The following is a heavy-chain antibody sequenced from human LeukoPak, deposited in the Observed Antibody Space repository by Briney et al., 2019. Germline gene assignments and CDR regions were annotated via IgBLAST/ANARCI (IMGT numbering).Heavy chain of an antibody. D-gene: IGHD2-15*01. V-gene: IGHV3-48*03. CDR1: GFTFSSYE. CDR2: IIGSGDTI. J-gene: IGHJ4*02. Sequence: GGSLRLSCSASGFTFSSYEMNWVRQAPGKGLEWISYIIGSGDTIYYADSVKGRFTISRDNAKNSLYLQMNSLRAEDTAVYYCATHRRGYCSGGSCYSLRSYYFDYWGQGTLVTVSS. CDR3: ATHRRGYCSGGSCYSLRSYYFDY.